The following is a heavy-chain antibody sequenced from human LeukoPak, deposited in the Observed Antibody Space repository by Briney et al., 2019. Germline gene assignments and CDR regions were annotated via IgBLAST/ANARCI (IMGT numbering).Heavy chain of an antibody. Sequence: GGSLRLSCAASGFTFSSYGMHWVRQAPGKGLEWVAVISYDGSNKYYADSVKGRFTISRDNSKNTLYLQMSSLRAEDTAVYYCAKDYGYCSGGSCYSFDYWGQGTLVTVSS. J-gene: IGHJ4*02. D-gene: IGHD2-15*01. CDR3: AKDYGYCSGGSCYSFDY. CDR2: ISYDGSNK. V-gene: IGHV3-30*18. CDR1: GFTFSSYG.